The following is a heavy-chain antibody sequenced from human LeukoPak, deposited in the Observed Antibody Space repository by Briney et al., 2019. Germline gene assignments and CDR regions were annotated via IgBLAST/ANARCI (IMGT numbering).Heavy chain of an antibody. D-gene: IGHD5-24*01. CDR1: GFTFDDYA. CDR3: AKDGEMATTRPYYFDY. J-gene: IGHJ4*02. CDR2: ISWNSGSI. Sequence: PGRSLRLSCAASGFTFDDYAMHWVRQAPGKGLEWVSGISWNSGSIGYADSVKGRFTISRDNAKNSLYLQMNSLRAEDTALYYCAKDGEMATTRPYYFDYWGQRTLVTVSS. V-gene: IGHV3-9*01.